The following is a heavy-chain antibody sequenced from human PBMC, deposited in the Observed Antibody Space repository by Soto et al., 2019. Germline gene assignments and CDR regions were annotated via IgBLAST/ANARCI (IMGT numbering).Heavy chain of an antibody. J-gene: IGHJ4*02. Sequence: QVQLVESGGGVVQPGRSLRLSCAASGFSFSIYGMHWVRQAPGKGLEWVAVISYDGSNKQYADSVKGRFTISRDNSKNTVYLQMNSLRIYDAAVFYCATDDLDHCSSIICYDFESCGQGTLVTVSS. D-gene: IGHD2-2*01. CDR1: GFSFSIYG. CDR2: ISYDGSNK. CDR3: ATDDLDHCSSIICYDFES. V-gene: IGHV3-30*03.